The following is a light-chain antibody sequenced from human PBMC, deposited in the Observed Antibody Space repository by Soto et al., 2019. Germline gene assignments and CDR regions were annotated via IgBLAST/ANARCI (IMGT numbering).Light chain of an antibody. CDR2: AAS. J-gene: IGKJ2*01. Sequence: EIVMTQSPATLSVSPGGRVTLSCRASQSVGSDLAWYQQKPGQAPRLLIFAASARATGIPARFSGSGSGTEFTLTISSLQSEDFALYYCQHYNNWPPEYTFGQGIKLEIK. V-gene: IGKV3-15*01. CDR1: QSVGSD. CDR3: QHYNNWPPEYT.